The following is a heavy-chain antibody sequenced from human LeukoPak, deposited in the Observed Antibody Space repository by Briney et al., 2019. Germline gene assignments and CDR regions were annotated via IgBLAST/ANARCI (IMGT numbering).Heavy chain of an antibody. V-gene: IGHV4-59*08. CDR3: ASHYCSSTSCLPDAFDI. CDR1: GGSISSYY. Sequence: TTSETLSLTCTVSGGSISSYYWSWIRQPPGKGLEWIGYIYYSGSTNYNPSLKSRVTISVDTSKNQFSLKLSSVTAADTAVYYCASHYCSSTSCLPDAFDIWGQGTMVTVSS. D-gene: IGHD2-2*01. CDR2: IYYSGST. J-gene: IGHJ3*02.